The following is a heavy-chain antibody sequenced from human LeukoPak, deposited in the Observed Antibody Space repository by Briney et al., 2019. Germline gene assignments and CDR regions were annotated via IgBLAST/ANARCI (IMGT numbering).Heavy chain of an antibody. CDR1: GGTFTSYA. CDR2: IIPIYGTG. Sequence: AVKVSCKASGGTFTSYAISWVREAPGQGGERMGRIIPIYGTGNYAQKLQGRDTITTDKSTRTAYMELSSLRSEATAVYYCARDRRSYYYDSSGYYYFDYWGQGTLVTVSS. D-gene: IGHD3-22*01. V-gene: IGHV1-69*05. J-gene: IGHJ4*02. CDR3: ARDRRSYYYDSSGYYYFDY.